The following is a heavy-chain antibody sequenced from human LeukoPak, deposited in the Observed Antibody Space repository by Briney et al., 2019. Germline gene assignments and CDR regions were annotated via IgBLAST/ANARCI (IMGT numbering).Heavy chain of an antibody. CDR1: GFTFSSYW. CDR2: IKQDGNEK. J-gene: IGHJ3*02. CDR3: AKPITVSGATDGFDI. Sequence: GGSLRLSCAASGFTFSSYWMNWVRQAPGKGLEWVANIKQDGNEKYYVGSVKGRFTISRDNAKNSLYLQMNSLRVEDTAVYYCAKPITVSGATDGFDIWGQGTMATVSS. D-gene: IGHD3-3*01. V-gene: IGHV3-7*01.